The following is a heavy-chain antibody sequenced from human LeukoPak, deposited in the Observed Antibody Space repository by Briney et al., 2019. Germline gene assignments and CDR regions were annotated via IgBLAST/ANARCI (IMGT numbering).Heavy chain of an antibody. V-gene: IGHV3-21*04. CDR2: ISSSSSYI. J-gene: IGHJ4*02. CDR3: AKGSAWGTGTTYY. Sequence: PGGSLRLSCAASGFTFSSYSMNWVRQAPGKGLEWVSSISSSSSYIYYADSVKGRFTISRDNSKNTLYLQMNSLRAEDTAVYYCAKGSAWGTGTTYYWGQGTLVTVSS. CDR1: GFTFSSYS. D-gene: IGHD1-7*01.